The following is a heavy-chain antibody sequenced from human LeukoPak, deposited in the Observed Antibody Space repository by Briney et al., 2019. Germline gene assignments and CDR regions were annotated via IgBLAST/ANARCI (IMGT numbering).Heavy chain of an antibody. CDR3: ARYIVVVPAAIDYYMDV. Sequence: GASVKVSCKASGYTFTGYYMHWVRQAPGQGLEWMGWINPNSGGTNYAQKFQGRVTMTRDTSISTAYMELSRLRSDDTAVYYCARYIVVVPAAIDYYMDVWGKGTTVTVSS. CDR1: GYTFTGYY. D-gene: IGHD2-2*01. CDR2: INPNSGGT. J-gene: IGHJ6*03. V-gene: IGHV1-2*02.